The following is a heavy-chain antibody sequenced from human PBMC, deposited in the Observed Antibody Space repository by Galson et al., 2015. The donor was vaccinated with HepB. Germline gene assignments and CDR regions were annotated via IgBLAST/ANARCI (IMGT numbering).Heavy chain of an antibody. D-gene: IGHD6-13*01. V-gene: IGHV1-69*01. CDR2: IIPIFGTA. CDR3: ARDVKGAYSSSWRLGRFDP. CDR1: GGTFSSYA. J-gene: IGHJ5*02. Sequence: QSGAEVKKPGESLKISCKASGGTFSSYAISWVRQAPGQGLEWMGGIIPIFGTANYAQKFQGRVTITADESTSTAYMELSSLRSEDTAVYYCARDVKGAYSSSWRLGRFDPWGQGTLVTVSS.